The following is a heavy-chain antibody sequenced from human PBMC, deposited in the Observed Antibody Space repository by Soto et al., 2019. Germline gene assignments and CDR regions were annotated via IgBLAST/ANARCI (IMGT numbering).Heavy chain of an antibody. D-gene: IGHD3-3*01. Sequence: SVKVSCKASGYTFTGYYMHWVRQAPGQGLEWMGWINPNSGGTNYAQKFQGRVTMTRDTSISTAYMELSRLRSDDTAVYYCARVLVTIFPFDYWGQGTLVTVSS. CDR3: ARVLVTIFPFDY. CDR2: INPNSGGT. CDR1: GYTFTGYY. V-gene: IGHV1-2*02. J-gene: IGHJ4*02.